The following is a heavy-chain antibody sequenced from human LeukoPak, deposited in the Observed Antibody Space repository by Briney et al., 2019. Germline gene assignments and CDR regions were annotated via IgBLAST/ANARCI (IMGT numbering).Heavy chain of an antibody. V-gene: IGHV3-11*01. J-gene: IGHJ4*02. Sequence: MTGGSLRLSCAASGFTFSDYYMSWIRQAPGKGLEWVSYISSSGSTIYYAHSVKGRFTISRDNAKNSLYLQMNSLRAEDTAVYYCAREYYYDSSGYFDYWGQGTLVTVSS. CDR3: AREYYYDSSGYFDY. CDR2: ISSSGSTI. CDR1: GFTFSDYY. D-gene: IGHD3-22*01.